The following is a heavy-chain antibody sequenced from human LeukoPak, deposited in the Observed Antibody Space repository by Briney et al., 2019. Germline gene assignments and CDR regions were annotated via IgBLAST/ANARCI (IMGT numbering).Heavy chain of an antibody. CDR1: GFTFTNYW. Sequence: GGSLRLSCAASGFTFTNYWMTWVRQAPGKGLEWVANIKQDGSDKYYVDSVKGRFTVSRDNAENSLFLQMNSLRAEDTALYYCARVVTAWSMDVWGKGTTVTVSS. J-gene: IGHJ6*03. D-gene: IGHD2-21*02. V-gene: IGHV3-7*01. CDR2: IKQDGSDK. CDR3: ARVVTAWSMDV.